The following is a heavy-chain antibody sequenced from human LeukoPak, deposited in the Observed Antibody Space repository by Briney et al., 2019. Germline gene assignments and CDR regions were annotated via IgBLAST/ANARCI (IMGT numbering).Heavy chain of an antibody. CDR1: GFTFSSCV. J-gene: IGHJ4*02. CDR2: ITSDGTAT. CDR3: ARGYNYASDFDS. D-gene: IGHD5-24*01. V-gene: IGHV3-74*01. Sequence: AGGSLRLSCAASGFTFSSCVMHWVRHAPGKGLVWVSRITSDGTATTYADSVKGRFTITRDNAKNTLYLQMNSLRVEDTALYYCARGYNYASDFDSWGQGTLVSVSS.